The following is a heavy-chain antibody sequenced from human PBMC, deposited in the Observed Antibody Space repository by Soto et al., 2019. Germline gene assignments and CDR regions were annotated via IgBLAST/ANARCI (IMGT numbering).Heavy chain of an antibody. CDR2: ISAYNGNT. CDR3: ARAYYYDSSGYYYYYYGMDV. D-gene: IGHD3-22*01. CDR1: GYTFTSYG. Sequence: AASVKVSCKASGYTFTSYGISWVRQAPGQGLEWMGWISAYNGNTNYAQKLQGRVTMTTDTSTSTAYMELSSLRSEDTAVYYCARAYYYDSSGYYYYYYGMDVWGQGTTVTVSS. V-gene: IGHV1-18*01. J-gene: IGHJ6*02.